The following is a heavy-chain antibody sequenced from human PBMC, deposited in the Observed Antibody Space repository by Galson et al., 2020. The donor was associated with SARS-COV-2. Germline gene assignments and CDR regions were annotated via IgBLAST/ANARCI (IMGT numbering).Heavy chain of an antibody. D-gene: IGHD4-17*01. Sequence: GGSLRLSCVGSGFIVSDNFMAWVRQAPGKGLEWLSTMYRRGTTYYANSIKGRFTLSRDPSQNTLFLHMNSLRAEDTAVYFCARVSTVTDYYLDSWGQGTLVTVSP. V-gene: IGHV3-66*01. CDR3: ARVSTVTDYYLDS. CDR1: GFIVSDNF. CDR2: MYRRGTT. J-gene: IGHJ4*02.